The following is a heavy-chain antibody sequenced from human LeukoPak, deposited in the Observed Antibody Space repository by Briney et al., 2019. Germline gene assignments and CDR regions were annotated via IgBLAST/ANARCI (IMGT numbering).Heavy chain of an antibody. J-gene: IGHJ4*02. CDR2: INHSGST. V-gene: IGHV4-34*01. Sequence: SETLSLTCAVYGGSFSGYYWSWIRQPPGKGLEWIGEINHSGSTYYNPSLKSRVTISVDTSKNHFSLRLTSVTAADSAVYYCARGAPPDSWGQGTLVTVSS. CDR3: ARGAPPDS. CDR1: GGSFSGYY.